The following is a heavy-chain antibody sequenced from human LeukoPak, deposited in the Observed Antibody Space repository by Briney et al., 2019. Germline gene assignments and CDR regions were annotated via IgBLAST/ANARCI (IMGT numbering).Heavy chain of an antibody. CDR2: IYYSGST. D-gene: IGHD3-10*01. V-gene: IGHV4-59*01. Sequence: PSETLSLTCTVSGGSISSYYWSWIRQPPGKGLEWIGYIYYSGSTNYSPSLKSRVTISVDTSKNQFSLKLSSVTAADTAVYYCARAAMVRGVPIYYFDYWGQGTLVTVSS. J-gene: IGHJ4*02. CDR3: ARAAMVRGVPIYYFDY. CDR1: GGSISSYY.